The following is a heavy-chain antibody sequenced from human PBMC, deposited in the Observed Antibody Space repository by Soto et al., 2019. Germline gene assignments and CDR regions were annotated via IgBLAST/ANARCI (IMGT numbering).Heavy chain of an antibody. CDR1: GYTFTSYG. V-gene: IGHV1-18*01. J-gene: IGHJ4*02. D-gene: IGHD6-13*01. Sequence: VSVKVSCKASGYTFTSYGISWVRQAPGQGLEWMGWISAYNGNTNYAQKLQGRVTMTTDTSTSTAYMELRSLRSDDTAVYYCARDARYSSSWYYFDYWGQGTLVTVSS. CDR3: ARDARYSSSWYYFDY. CDR2: ISAYNGNT.